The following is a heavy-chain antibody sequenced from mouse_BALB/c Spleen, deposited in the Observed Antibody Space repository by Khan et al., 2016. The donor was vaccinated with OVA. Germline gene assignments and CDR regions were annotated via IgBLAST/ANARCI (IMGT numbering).Heavy chain of an antibody. V-gene: IGHV1S135*01. Sequence: VQLQQSGPELMKPGASVNISCKASGYSFTTYYIHWVKQSRGKSLEWIGYIDPFNTGTDYNQKFKGQATLTVDKSSNTAYMLLTSLTSEDSAVYYCARGTFDYWGQGTLVTVSA. D-gene: IGHD3-3*01. CDR3: ARGTFDY. CDR2: IDPFNTGT. CDR1: GYSFTTYY. J-gene: IGHJ3*01.